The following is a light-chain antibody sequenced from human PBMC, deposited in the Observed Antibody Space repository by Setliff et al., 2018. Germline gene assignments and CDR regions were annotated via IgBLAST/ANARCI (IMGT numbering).Light chain of an antibody. J-gene: IGKJ5*01. CDR1: QGVSGY. V-gene: IGKV1-9*01. Sequence: DIQLTQSPSFLSASVGDRVTITCRASQGVSGYLAWYQQKPGKAPKLLIYGVSTLESGVPSRFSGSGSGTEFTLTISSLQPEDFATYYCQQLNDYAYSFGQGTRLEIK. CDR2: GVS. CDR3: QQLNDYAYS.